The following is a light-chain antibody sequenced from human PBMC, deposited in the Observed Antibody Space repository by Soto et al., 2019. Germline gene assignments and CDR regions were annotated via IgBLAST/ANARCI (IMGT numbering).Light chain of an antibody. CDR2: AAS. CDR3: QKYNSAPLT. V-gene: IGKV1-27*01. Sequence: DIQMTQSPSSLSASVGDRVTITCRASQGISSYLAWYQQKPGKAPKLLLYAASTLQAGVPSRFSGSGSGTDFTLTISSLQPEEVATYYCQKYNSAPLTFGRGTNVEIK. J-gene: IGKJ4*01. CDR1: QGISSY.